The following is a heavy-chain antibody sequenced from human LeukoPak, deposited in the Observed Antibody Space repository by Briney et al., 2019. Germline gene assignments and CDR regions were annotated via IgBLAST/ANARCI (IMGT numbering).Heavy chain of an antibody. CDR1: DGSISSYY. CDR3: ARVWHYGSDNSDAFDI. Sequence: SETLSLTCTVSDGSISSYYWSWIRQPPGKGLEWIGYIYYSGSTNYNPSLKSRVTISVDTSKNQFSLKLTSVTAAGTAVYYCARVWHYGSDNSDAFDIWGQGTMVTVSS. D-gene: IGHD3-10*01. J-gene: IGHJ3*02. CDR2: IYYSGST. V-gene: IGHV4-59*01.